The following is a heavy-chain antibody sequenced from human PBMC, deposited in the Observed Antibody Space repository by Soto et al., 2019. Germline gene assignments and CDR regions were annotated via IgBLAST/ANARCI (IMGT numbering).Heavy chain of an antibody. J-gene: IGHJ4*02. CDR1: GGSFSGYY. Sequence: QVQLQQWGAGLLKPSETLSLTCAVYGGSFSGYYWSWIRQPPGKGLEWIGEINHSGSTNYNPSLKSRVTISVDKSKNQFSLKLSSVTAADTAVYYCAGDSSGQGVGYWGQGTLVTVSS. CDR3: AGDSSGQGVGY. CDR2: INHSGST. D-gene: IGHD3-22*01. V-gene: IGHV4-34*01.